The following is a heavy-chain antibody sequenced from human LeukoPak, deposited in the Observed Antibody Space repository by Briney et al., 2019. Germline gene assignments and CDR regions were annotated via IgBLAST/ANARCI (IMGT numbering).Heavy chain of an antibody. CDR3: ASGRQLGY. CDR2: IKEDGSEK. J-gene: IGHJ4*02. D-gene: IGHD6-13*01. V-gene: IGHV3-7*01. Sequence: GGSLRLSCAASGFTFSNYWMSWVRQAPEKGLEWVANIKEDGSEKYYVDSVKGRFTISRDNARNSLYLQMNSLRAEDTAVYYCASGRQLGYWGQGTLVTVSS. CDR1: GFTFSNYW.